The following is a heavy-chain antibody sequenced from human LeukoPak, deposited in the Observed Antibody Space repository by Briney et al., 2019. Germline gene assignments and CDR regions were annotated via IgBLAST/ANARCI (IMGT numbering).Heavy chain of an antibody. Sequence: PGGSLRLSCAASGFTFSSYSMNWVRQAPGKGLEWVSYISSSSSTIYYADSVKGRFTISRDNSKNTLYLQMNSLRAEDTAVYYCFMVRGVIGDYWGQGTLVTVSS. CDR3: FMVRGVIGDY. V-gene: IGHV3-48*01. D-gene: IGHD3-10*01. CDR2: ISSSSSTI. J-gene: IGHJ4*02. CDR1: GFTFSSYS.